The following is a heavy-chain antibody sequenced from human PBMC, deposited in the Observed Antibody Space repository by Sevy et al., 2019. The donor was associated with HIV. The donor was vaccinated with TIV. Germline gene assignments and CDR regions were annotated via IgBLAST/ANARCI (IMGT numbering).Heavy chain of an antibody. CDR3: ARDFMITFGGVIQRGYFDY. D-gene: IGHD3-16*02. Sequence: GSLRLSCAASGFTFSSYSMNWVRQAPGKGLEWVSYISSSSSTIYYADSVKGRFTISRDNAKNSLYLQMNSLRDEDTAVYYCARDFMITFGGVIQRGYFDYWGQGTLVTVSS. CDR1: GFTFSSYS. CDR2: ISSSSSTI. V-gene: IGHV3-48*02. J-gene: IGHJ4*02.